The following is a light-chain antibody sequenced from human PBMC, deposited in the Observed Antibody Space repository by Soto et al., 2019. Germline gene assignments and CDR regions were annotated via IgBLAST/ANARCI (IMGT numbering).Light chain of an antibody. J-gene: IGLJ2*01. CDR1: SSNIGAGYD. CDR3: QSYDSSLSGSFVI. CDR2: GNY. V-gene: IGLV1-40*01. Sequence: QAVVTQPPSVSGAPGQRVTISCTGSSSNIGAGYDVHWYQQLPGKAPKLLIYGNYNRPSGVPGRFSASKSGTSASLAITGLQAEDEADYYCQSYDSSLSGSFVIFGGGTKVTVL.